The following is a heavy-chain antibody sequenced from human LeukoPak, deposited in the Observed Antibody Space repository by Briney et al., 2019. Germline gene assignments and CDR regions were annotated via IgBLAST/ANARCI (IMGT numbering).Heavy chain of an antibody. CDR2: IWYDGSNK. V-gene: IGHV3-33*01. Sequence: GGSLRLSCAASGFTFSSYGMHWVRQAPGKGLEWVAVIWYDGSNKYYADSVKGRFTISRDNSKNTLYLQMNSLRAEDTAVYYCARDSLDFWGGLGAFDYWGQGTLVTVSS. J-gene: IGHJ4*02. CDR3: ARDSLDFWGGLGAFDY. CDR1: GFTFSSYG. D-gene: IGHD3-3*01.